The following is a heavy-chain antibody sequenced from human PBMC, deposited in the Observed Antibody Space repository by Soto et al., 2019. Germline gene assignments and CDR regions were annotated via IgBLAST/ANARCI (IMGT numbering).Heavy chain of an antibody. D-gene: IGHD3-3*01. CDR1: GYTFSDYY. CDR2: IDTSGTKI. J-gene: IGHJ4*02. V-gene: IGHV3-11*01. Sequence: PGGSLRLSCAASGYTFSDYYMSWIRQAPGKGLEWISHIDTSGTKIYYADSVKGRFTITRDNAKNSLYLEMNSLRDEDTAVYYCASHYDMWSGYLSPVDYRGQGTLVTVSS. CDR3: ASHYDMWSGYLSPVDY.